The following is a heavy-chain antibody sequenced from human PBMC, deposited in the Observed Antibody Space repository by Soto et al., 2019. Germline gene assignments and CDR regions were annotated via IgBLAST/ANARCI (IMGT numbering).Heavy chain of an antibody. Sequence: QVQLVQSGAEVKELGSSVKVSCKTSGGTFTTSSFVWIRQGPGQGLEWMGGIMPIFRKTNLAPKSQGRVTFTADESTRTVSLELSGRRSEDTAIYYCGTAVVRSIGGGNSWGQGTLVTVSS. CDR2: IMPIFRKT. CDR1: GGTFTTSS. V-gene: IGHV1-69*01. D-gene: IGHD1-7*01. CDR3: GTAVVRSIGGGNS. J-gene: IGHJ4*02.